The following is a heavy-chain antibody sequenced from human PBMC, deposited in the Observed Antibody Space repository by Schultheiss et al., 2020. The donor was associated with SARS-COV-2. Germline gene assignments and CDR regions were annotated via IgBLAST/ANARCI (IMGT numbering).Heavy chain of an antibody. CDR2: ISWNSGSI. CDR3: ATSHAPGRIAVAGYFDY. J-gene: IGHJ4*02. D-gene: IGHD6-19*01. V-gene: IGHV3-9*01. Sequence: SLKISCAASGFTFDDYAMHWVRQAPGKGLEWVSGISWNSGSIGYADSVKGRFTISRDNAKNSLYLQMNSLRAEDTAVYYCATSHAPGRIAVAGYFDYWGQGTLVTVSS. CDR1: GFTFDDYA.